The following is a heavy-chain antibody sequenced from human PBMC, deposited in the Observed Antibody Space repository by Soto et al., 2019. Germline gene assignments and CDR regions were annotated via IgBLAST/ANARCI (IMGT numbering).Heavy chain of an antibody. CDR1: GYTFTSYY. V-gene: IGHV1-46*01. CDR2: INPSGGST. J-gene: IGHJ5*02. CDR3: AREGGLAARLYNWFDP. D-gene: IGHD6-6*01. Sequence: QVQLVQSGAEVKKPGASVKVSCKASGYTFTSYYMHWVRQAPGQGLEWMGIINPSGGSTSYAQKFQGRVTMTRDTSTSTVYMELSSLRSEDTAVYYCAREGGLAARLYNWFDPWGQGTLVTVSS.